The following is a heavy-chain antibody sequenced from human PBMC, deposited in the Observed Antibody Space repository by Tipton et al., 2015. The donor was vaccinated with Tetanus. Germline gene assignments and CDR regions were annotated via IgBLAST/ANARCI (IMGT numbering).Heavy chain of an antibody. CDR2: ISGSGGST. CDR3: AKGGTIMIWNYYFDS. V-gene: IGHV3-23*01. CDR1: GFTFSAFS. D-gene: IGHD3-16*01. Sequence: SLRLSCAASGFTFSAFSMNWVRQAPGKGLEWVSVISGSGGSTYYADSVKGRFTISRDNSKNTLYLQMNSLRAEDTAVYYCAKGGTIMIWNYYFDSWGQGTLVTVSS. J-gene: IGHJ4*02.